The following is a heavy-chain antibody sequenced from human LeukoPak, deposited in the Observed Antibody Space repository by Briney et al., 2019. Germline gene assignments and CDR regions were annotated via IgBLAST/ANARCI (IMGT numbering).Heavy chain of an antibody. Sequence: PGRSLRLSCAASGFTFSSYGMHWVRQAPGKGLEWVAVISYDGSNKYYADSVKGRFTISRDNSKNTLYLQMNSLRAEDTAVYYCAKDPETAYDSTDLFDYWGQGTLVTVSS. CDR2: ISYDGSNK. D-gene: IGHD5-12*01. V-gene: IGHV3-30*18. CDR1: GFTFSSYG. CDR3: AKDPETAYDSTDLFDY. J-gene: IGHJ4*02.